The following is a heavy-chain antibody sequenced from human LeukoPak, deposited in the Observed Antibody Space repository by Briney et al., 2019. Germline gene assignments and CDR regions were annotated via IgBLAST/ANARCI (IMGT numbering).Heavy chain of an antibody. J-gene: IGHJ4*02. V-gene: IGHV3-23*01. D-gene: IGHD1-26*01. Sequence: GGSLRLSCAASGFTLSNFAMGWVRKAPGKGLQWVSLISANGGDTYYADSVKGRFTISTDNSKNTLYLQMNSLRAEDTAVYYCAKASGSGYGKDYFDYWGQGTLVTVSS. CDR1: GFTLSNFA. CDR2: ISANGGDT. CDR3: AKASGSGYGKDYFDY.